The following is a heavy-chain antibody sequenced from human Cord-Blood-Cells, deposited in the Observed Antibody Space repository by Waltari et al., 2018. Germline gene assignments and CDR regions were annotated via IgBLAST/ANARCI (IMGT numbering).Heavy chain of an antibody. CDR3: ARDRAARPAFDI. CDR1: GFTFGSYW. D-gene: IGHD6-6*01. V-gene: IGHV3-7*01. J-gene: IGHJ3*02. CDR2: IKQDGSEK. Sequence: EVQLVGSGGGLVQPGGSLRLSCAASGFTFGSYWMSWVRQAPGKGLEWVANIKQDGSEKYYVDSVKGRFTISRDNAKNSLYLQMNSLRAEDTAVYYCARDRAARPAFDIWGQGTMVTVSS.